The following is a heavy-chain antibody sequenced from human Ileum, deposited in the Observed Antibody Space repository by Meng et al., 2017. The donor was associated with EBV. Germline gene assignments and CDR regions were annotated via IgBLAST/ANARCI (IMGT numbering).Heavy chain of an antibody. D-gene: IGHD2-15*01. V-gene: IGHV4-59*08. Sequence: QVRLQESWPGLVKPSETLSLTCTVSGGSISSYYWSWIRQPPGKGLEWIGYIYYSGSTNYNPSLKSRVTISVDTSKNQFSLNLSSVTAADTAVYYCARGGWSLDYWGQGTLVTVSS. CDR2: IYYSGST. CDR1: GGSISSYY. J-gene: IGHJ4*02. CDR3: ARGGWSLDY.